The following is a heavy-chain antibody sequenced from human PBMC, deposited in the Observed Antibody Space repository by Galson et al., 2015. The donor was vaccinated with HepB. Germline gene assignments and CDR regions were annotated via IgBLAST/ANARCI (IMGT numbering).Heavy chain of an antibody. CDR3: ARDAVIAVPSWFDP. V-gene: IGHV3-30-3*01. J-gene: IGHJ5*02. CDR1: GFTFSSYA. CDR2: ISYDGSNK. D-gene: IGHD6-19*01. Sequence: SLRLSCAASGFTFSSYAMHWVRQAPGKGLEWVAVISYDGSNKYYADSVKGRFTISRDNSKNTLYLQMNSLRAEDTAAYYCARDAVIAVPSWFDPWGQGTLVTVSS.